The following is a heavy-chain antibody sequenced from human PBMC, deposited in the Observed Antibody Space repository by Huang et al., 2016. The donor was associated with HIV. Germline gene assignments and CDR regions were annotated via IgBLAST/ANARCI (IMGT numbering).Heavy chain of an antibody. CDR2: INSGKGDK. V-gene: IGHV1-3*04. CDR3: ARDPLDIRRHFDF. J-gene: IGHJ4*02. D-gene: IGHD3-3*01. Sequence: QVQLVQSGAEVKKPGTSVKVSCKTSGYTFSSHALHWLRQAPGQRPEWMGWINSGKGDKKYSQKFQCGVTITSDTSANIGYMELNSLLSEDTAVYYCARDPLDIRRHFDFWGQGSLVTVSS. CDR1: GYTFSSHA.